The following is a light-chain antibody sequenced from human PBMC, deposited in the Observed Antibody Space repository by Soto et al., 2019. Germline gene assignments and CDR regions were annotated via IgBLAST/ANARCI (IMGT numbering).Light chain of an antibody. V-gene: IGKV1-39*01. CDR2: AAS. CDR3: QQGYSTIT. J-gene: IGKJ5*01. CDR1: QGISSY. Sequence: IQLTQSPSSLSASVGDIVTINFRASQGISSYLAWYQQKPGKAPKLLIYAASTLQSGVPSRFSGSGSVTDFALTISSLQPEDFATYYCQQGYSTITFGQGTRLENK.